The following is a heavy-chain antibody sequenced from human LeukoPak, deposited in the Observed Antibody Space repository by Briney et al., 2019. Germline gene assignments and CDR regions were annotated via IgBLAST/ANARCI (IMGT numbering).Heavy chain of an antibody. D-gene: IGHD6-13*01. J-gene: IGHJ4*02. Sequence: GGSLRLSCAASGFTFSNAWMSRVRQAPGKGLERVGRIKSKTDGGTTDYAAPVKGRFTISRDDSKNTLYLQMNSLKTEDTAVYYCTTMPGDSSWYVFRDYWGQGTLVTVSS. V-gene: IGHV3-15*01. CDR2: IKSKTDGGTT. CDR3: TTMPGDSSWYVFRDY. CDR1: GFTFSNAW.